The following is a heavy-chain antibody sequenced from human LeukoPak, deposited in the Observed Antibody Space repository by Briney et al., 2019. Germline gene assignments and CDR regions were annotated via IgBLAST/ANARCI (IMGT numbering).Heavy chain of an antibody. V-gene: IGHV3-21*01. J-gene: IGHJ4*02. CDR1: GFTFSSYN. D-gene: IGHD5-18*01. CDR3: ARDAAYGYDRFDY. CDR2: ISSSTYI. Sequence: GGSLRLSCAASGFTFSSYNMHWVRQAPGKGLEWVSSISSSTYIYYADSVKGRFTISRDNAKNSLYLQMNNLRAEDTAIYYCARDAAYGYDRFDYWGQGTQVTVSS.